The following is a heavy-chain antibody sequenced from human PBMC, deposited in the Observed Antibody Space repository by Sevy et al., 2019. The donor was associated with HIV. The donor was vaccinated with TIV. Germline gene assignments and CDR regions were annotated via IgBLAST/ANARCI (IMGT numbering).Heavy chain of an antibody. CDR1: GGSLSVYS. CDR2: VNHSGNT. V-gene: IGHV4-34*01. Sequence: SETLSLTCAVYGGSLSVYSWIWIRQPPGKGVEWIGEVNHSGNTNYNQSLRSRVNILVDAYKNQFSLKLTSVTAADTAVYYCGTIASAHFFGMDVWGQGTTVTVSS. J-gene: IGHJ6*02. D-gene: IGHD6-13*01. CDR3: GTIASAHFFGMDV.